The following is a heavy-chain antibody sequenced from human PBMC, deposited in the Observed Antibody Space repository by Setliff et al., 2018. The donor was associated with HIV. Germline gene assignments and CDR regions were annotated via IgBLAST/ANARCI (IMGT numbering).Heavy chain of an antibody. D-gene: IGHD6-19*01. Sequence: ASVMVSCKASGYTFTSYPMHWVRQAPGQGLEWMGVINTSGGSAGYAEKFRGRVTMTRDTSTSTVSMDLRNLRSEDTAVYYCARNQGDSSGWYAGDYWGHGTLVTVSS. CDR1: GYTFTSYP. CDR2: INTSGGSA. J-gene: IGHJ4*01. CDR3: ARNQGDSSGWYAGDY. V-gene: IGHV1-46*01.